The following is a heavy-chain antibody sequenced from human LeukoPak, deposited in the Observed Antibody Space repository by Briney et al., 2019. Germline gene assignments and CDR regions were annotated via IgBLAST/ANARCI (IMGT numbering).Heavy chain of an antibody. Sequence: PGGSLRLSCAASGFNFSSYEMKWVRQAPGKGLEWVSYISSSGSTIHYADSVKGRFTISRDNAKNSLYLQMSSLRAEDTAVYYCARSAAAVVYWFDPWGQGTLVTVSS. CDR1: GFNFSSYE. V-gene: IGHV3-48*03. D-gene: IGHD6-13*01. CDR2: ISSSGSTI. CDR3: ARSAAAVVYWFDP. J-gene: IGHJ5*02.